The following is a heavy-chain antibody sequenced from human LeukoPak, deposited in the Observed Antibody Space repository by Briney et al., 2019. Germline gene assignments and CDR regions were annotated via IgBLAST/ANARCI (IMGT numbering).Heavy chain of an antibody. D-gene: IGHD3-22*01. Sequence: SETLSLTCTVSGGSIFSYYFNWIRQPPGKGLEWIGYIYSNGITNYNPSLRSRSTILIATSKNQFSLRLTSVTAADTATYYCARRAYYDSSGYYPASGYFDLWGRGTLVTVSS. V-gene: IGHV4-4*09. CDR3: ARRAYYDSSGYYPASGYFDL. CDR2: IYSNGIT. CDR1: GGSIFSYY. J-gene: IGHJ2*01.